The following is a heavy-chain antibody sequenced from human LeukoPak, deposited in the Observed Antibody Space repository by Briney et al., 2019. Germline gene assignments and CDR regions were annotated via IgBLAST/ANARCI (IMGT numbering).Heavy chain of an antibody. CDR2: IWYDGSDK. CDR1: GFTFRTYG. V-gene: IGHV3-33*01. CDR3: ARDRDCCRTTFCHSLVLGLDV. D-gene: IGHD2/OR15-2a*01. Sequence: PGGSLRLSCVASGFTFRTYGMHWVRQAPGKGLEWVAVIWYDGSDKYYAESVKGRFTVSRDNSKSTHYLQMNSLRAEDTAVYYCARDRDCCRTTFCHSLVLGLDVWGQGTTVTVSS. J-gene: IGHJ6*02.